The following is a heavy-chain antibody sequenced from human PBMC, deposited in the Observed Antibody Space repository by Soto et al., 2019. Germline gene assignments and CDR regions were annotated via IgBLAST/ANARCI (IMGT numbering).Heavy chain of an antibody. CDR2: IYYSGST. CDR1: GGSISSSSYY. CDR3: ARAPYCGGDCYYYFDY. V-gene: IGHV4-39*01. D-gene: IGHD2-21*02. Sequence: SETLSLTCTVSGGSISSSSYYWGWIRQPPGKGLEWIGCIYYSGSTYYNLSLKSRVTISADTSKNQFSLKLTSVTAADTAVYYCARAPYCGGDCYYYFDYWGQGTLVTVSS. J-gene: IGHJ4*02.